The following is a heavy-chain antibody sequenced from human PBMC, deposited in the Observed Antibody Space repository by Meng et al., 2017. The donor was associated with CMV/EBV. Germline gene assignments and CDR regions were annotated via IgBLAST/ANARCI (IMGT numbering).Heavy chain of an antibody. V-gene: IGHV3-33*06. J-gene: IGHJ6*02. D-gene: IGHD3-3*01. CDR1: GFTFSSYG. CDR2: IWYDGSNK. Sequence: GESLKISCAASGFTFSSYGVHWVRQAPGKGLEWVAVIWYDGSNKYYADSVKGRFTISRDNSKNTLYLQMNSLRAEDTAVYYCAKDALGYDFWSGYYTGYYYYGMDVWGQGTTVTVSS. CDR3: AKDALGYDFWSGYYTGYYYYGMDV.